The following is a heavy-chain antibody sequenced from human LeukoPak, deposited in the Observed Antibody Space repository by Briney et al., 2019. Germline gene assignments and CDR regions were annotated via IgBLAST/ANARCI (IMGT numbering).Heavy chain of an antibody. CDR3: AKRVSPGHYYFDY. D-gene: IGHD5/OR15-5a*01. Sequence: GGSLRLSCAASGFTFSSYGMHWVRQAPGKGLEWVAFIRYDGSNKYYADSVKGRFTISRDNSKNTLYLQMHSLRADDTAVYYCAKRVSPGHYYFDYWGQGTLVTVSS. CDR1: GFTFSSYG. CDR2: IRYDGSNK. V-gene: IGHV3-30*02. J-gene: IGHJ4*02.